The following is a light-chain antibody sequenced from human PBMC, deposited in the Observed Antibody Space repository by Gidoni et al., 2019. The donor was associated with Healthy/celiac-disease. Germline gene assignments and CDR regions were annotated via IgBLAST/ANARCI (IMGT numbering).Light chain of an antibody. J-gene: IGKJ5*01. CDR2: DAS. V-gene: IGKV3-11*01. CDR3: QQRSNWPPS. CDR1: PSVSSY. Sequence: DIVLTQSTATLSLSPGERATLSCRASPSVSSYLPWYQQKPGQATRLLIYDASNRATGIPARFSGSGSGTDFTITIISLEPEDFAVYYCQQRSNWPPSFGQGTRLEIK.